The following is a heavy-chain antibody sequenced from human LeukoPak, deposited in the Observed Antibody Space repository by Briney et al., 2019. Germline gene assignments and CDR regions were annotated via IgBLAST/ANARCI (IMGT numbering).Heavy chain of an antibody. D-gene: IGHD6-13*01. J-gene: IGHJ4*02. CDR2: ISYDGSNK. CDR1: GFTFSSYG. CDR3: AKISSSIEDY. Sequence: GGSLRLSCAASGFTFSSYGMHWVRQAPGKGLEWVAVISYDGSNKYYADSVKGRFTISRDNSKNTLYLQMNSLRAEDTAVYYCAKISSSIEDYWGQGTLVTVSS. V-gene: IGHV3-30*18.